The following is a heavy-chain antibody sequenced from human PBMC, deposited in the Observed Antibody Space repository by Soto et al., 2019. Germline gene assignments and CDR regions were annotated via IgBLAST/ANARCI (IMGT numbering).Heavy chain of an antibody. V-gene: IGHV3-33*01. J-gene: IGHJ4*02. CDR2: IWYDGSNK. CDR1: VSTFSNYG. CDR3: ARDGGSHGPSYFDS. D-gene: IGHD3-16*01. Sequence: PGGSLRLSCVASVSTFSNYGMHWVRQAPGKGPEWVAVIWYDGSNKDYGESVKGRFTISRDNSKNTLYLDLNSLRSEDTAAYYCARDGGSHGPSYFDSWGQGSLVTVSS.